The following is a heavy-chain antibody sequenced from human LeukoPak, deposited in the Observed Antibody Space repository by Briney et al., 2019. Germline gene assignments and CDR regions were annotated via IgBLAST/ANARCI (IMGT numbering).Heavy chain of an antibody. CDR2: IYSAGTA. D-gene: IGHD6-13*01. J-gene: IGHJ4*02. Sequence: GGSLRLSCAASGFTVSSVYMNWVRQAPGKGLEWVSVIYSAGTAHYSDSLEGRFSISRDNSKNTLYLQLNSLRVEDTAVYYCARGAIEAAGRFDYWGQGTLVTVSS. V-gene: IGHV3-66*01. CDR3: ARGAIEAAGRFDY. CDR1: GFTVSSVY.